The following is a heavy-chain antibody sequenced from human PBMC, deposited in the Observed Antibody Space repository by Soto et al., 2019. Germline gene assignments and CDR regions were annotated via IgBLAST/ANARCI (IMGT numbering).Heavy chain of an antibody. Sequence: ASVKVSCKASGYTFTSYGISWVRQAPGQGLEWMGWISAYNGNTNFAQKLQGRVTMTTDTSTSTAYMELRSLRSDDTAVYYCARVPDQRLPDNWFDPWGQGTLVTVSS. J-gene: IGHJ5*02. CDR3: ARVPDQRLPDNWFDP. CDR2: ISAYNGNT. D-gene: IGHD4-17*01. V-gene: IGHV1-18*01. CDR1: GYTFTSYG.